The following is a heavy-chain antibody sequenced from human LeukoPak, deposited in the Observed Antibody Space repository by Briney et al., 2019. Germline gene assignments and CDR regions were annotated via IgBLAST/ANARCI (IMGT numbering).Heavy chain of an antibody. CDR2: IIPIFGTA. D-gene: IGHD5-18*01. CDR1: GGTFSSYA. V-gene: IGHV1-69*13. J-gene: IGHJ3*02. Sequence: SVKVSCKASGGTFSSYAISWVRQAPGQGLEWMGGIIPIFGTANYAQKFQGRVTITADESTSTAYMELSSLRSEDTAVYYCARHRLRNRGYSYGDAFDIWGQGTMVTVSS. CDR3: ARHRLRNRGYSYGDAFDI.